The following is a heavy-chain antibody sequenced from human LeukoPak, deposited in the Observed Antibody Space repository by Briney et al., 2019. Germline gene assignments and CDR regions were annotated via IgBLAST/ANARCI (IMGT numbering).Heavy chain of an antibody. CDR3: ARSREVFEYYDLHPTRDEHDAFDI. V-gene: IGHV3-48*01. Sequence: WGSLRLSCAASGFIFSNYWMSWVRQAPGKGLEWVSYISRIISYADSVKGRFTMSRDNAKNSLYLQMNSLRAEDTAVYYCARSREVFEYYDLHPTRDEHDAFDIWGQGTMVTVSS. CDR1: GFIFSNYW. CDR2: ISRII. J-gene: IGHJ3*02. D-gene: IGHD3-22*01.